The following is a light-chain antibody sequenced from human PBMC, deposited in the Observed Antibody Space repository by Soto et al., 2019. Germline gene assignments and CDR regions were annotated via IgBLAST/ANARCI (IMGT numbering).Light chain of an antibody. J-gene: IGKJ2*01. CDR1: QSVSSN. Sequence: EIVMTQSPATLSVSPGERATLSCRASQSVSSNLAWYQQKPGQAPRLLIYGASTRATGIPARFRGSGSGTEFTLTISSLQSEDFAVYCCHQYNNWPPYTFGQGTKLEIK. CDR3: HQYNNWPPYT. CDR2: GAS. V-gene: IGKV3-15*01.